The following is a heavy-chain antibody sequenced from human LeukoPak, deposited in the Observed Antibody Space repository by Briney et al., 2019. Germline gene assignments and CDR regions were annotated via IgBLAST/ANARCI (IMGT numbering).Heavy chain of an antibody. J-gene: IGHJ4*02. CDR3: ARVSRGPHPYYYDSSGYMDY. CDR1: GFTVSSNY. V-gene: IGHV3-53*01. Sequence: GGSLRLSCAASGFTVSSNYMSWVRQAPGKGLEWVSVIYSGGSTYYADSVKGRFTISSDNSKNTLYLQMNSLRAEDTAVYYCARVSRGPHPYYYDSSGYMDYWGQGTLVTVSS. CDR2: IYSGGST. D-gene: IGHD3-22*01.